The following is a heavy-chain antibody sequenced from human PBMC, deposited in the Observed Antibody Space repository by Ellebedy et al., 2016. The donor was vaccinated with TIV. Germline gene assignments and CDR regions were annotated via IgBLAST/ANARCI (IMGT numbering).Heavy chain of an antibody. J-gene: IGHJ4*02. CDR2: INPNSGGT. CDR1: GYTFTGYY. Sequence: ASVKVSCXASGYTFTGYYMHWVRQAPGQGLEWMGWINPNSGGTNYAQKFQGRVTMTRDTSISTAYMELSRLRSDDTAVYYCAREQLIAVAGLDYWGQGTLVTVSS. V-gene: IGHV1-2*02. D-gene: IGHD6-19*01. CDR3: AREQLIAVAGLDY.